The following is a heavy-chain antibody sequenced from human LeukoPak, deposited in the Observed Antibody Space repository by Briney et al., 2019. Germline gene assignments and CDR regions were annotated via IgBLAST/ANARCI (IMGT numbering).Heavy chain of an antibody. J-gene: IGHJ6*02. CDR1: GFTFSSYS. Sequence: GGSLRLSCAASGFTFSSYSMNWVRQDPGKGLEWVSSISSSSSYIYYADSVKGRFTISRDNAKNSLYLQMNSLRAEDTAVYYCAKSLAGYYYFAMDVWGQGTTVTVSS. CDR2: ISSSSSYI. CDR3: AKSLAGYYYFAMDV. V-gene: IGHV3-21*01. D-gene: IGHD6-13*01.